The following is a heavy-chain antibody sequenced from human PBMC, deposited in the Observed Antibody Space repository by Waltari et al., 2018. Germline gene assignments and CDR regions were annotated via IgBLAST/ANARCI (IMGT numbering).Heavy chain of an antibody. V-gene: IGHV4-34*01. CDR3: ARGRYHDSSGYYYEYYYYYYMDV. CDR2: INHSGST. CDR1: GGSFSGYY. D-gene: IGHD3-22*01. J-gene: IGHJ6*03. Sequence: QVQLQQWGAGLLKPSETLSLTCAVYGGSFSGYYWSWIRQPPGKGLEWIGEINHSGSTNYNPSLKSRVTISVDTSKNQFSLKLSSVTAADTAVYYCARGRYHDSSGYYYEYYYYYYMDVWGKGTTVTVSS.